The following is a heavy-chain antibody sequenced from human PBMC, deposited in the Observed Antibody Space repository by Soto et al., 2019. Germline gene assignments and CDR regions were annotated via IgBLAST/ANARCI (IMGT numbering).Heavy chain of an antibody. V-gene: IGHV3-23*01. CDR3: AKAISGREAFDI. J-gene: IGHJ3*02. CDR2: ISGSGGST. Sequence: GGSLRLSCAASGFTFSSYAMSWVRQAPGKGLEWVSAISGSGGSTYYADSVKGRFTISRDNSKNTLYLQMNSLRAEDTTVYYCAKAISGREAFDIWGQGTMVTVSS. D-gene: IGHD1-26*01. CDR1: GFTFSSYA.